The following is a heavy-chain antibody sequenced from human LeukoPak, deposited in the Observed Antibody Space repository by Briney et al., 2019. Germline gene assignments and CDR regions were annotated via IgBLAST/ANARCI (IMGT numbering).Heavy chain of an antibody. CDR3: SRGGYSYEYYYYYYYMDV. CDR2: INPHSGNT. CDR1: GYTFTSYD. V-gene: IGHV1-8*01. D-gene: IGHD5-18*01. Sequence: ASVKVSCKASGYTFTSYDINWVRQATGQGLEWMGWINPHSGNTGYAQKFQGRVTMTRNTSTSTAYMELRSLRSEDTAVYYCSRGGYSYEYYYYYYYMDVWGKGTTVTVSS. J-gene: IGHJ6*03.